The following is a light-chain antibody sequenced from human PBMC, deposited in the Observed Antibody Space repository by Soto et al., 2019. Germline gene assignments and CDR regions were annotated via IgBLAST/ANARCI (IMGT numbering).Light chain of an antibody. CDR1: QGIRND. Sequence: DIQITQAPSSLSASVGDRVTITCRASQGIRNDLGWYHQKPGKAPKLLVYSASNLQSGVPSRFSGSGSGTNFTLTISDLQPEDFTTYYCQKSDSTPWTFGQGTKVDIK. CDR2: SAS. CDR3: QKSDSTPWT. J-gene: IGKJ1*01. V-gene: IGKV1-39*01.